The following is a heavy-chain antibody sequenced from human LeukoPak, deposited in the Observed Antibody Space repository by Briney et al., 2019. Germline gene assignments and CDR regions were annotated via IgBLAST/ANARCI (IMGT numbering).Heavy chain of an antibody. D-gene: IGHD3-3*01. V-gene: IGHV3-23*01. CDR3: AKGGSGYDFWSGYYDGVDY. Sequence: GGSLRLSCSASRFTFSAFGMSWVRQAPGKGLEWVSSISGSAYSTYYAGSVQGRFTISRDNSKNTLYLQMNSLRAEDTAVYYCAKGGSGYDFWSGYYDGVDYWGQGALVTVSS. J-gene: IGHJ4*02. CDR2: ISGSAYST. CDR1: RFTFSAFG.